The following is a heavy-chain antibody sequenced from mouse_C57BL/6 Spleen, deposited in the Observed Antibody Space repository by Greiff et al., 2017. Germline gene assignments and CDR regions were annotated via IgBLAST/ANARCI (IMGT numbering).Heavy chain of an antibody. CDR2: IHPNSGST. D-gene: IGHD2-3*01. Sequence: QVHVKQPGAELVKPGASVKLSCKASGYTFTSYWMHWVKQRPGQGLEWIGMIHPNSGSTNYNEKFKSKATLTVDKSSSTAYMQLSSLTSEDSAVYYCARDGSAWFADWGQGTLVTVSA. J-gene: IGHJ3*01. CDR1: GYTFTSYW. V-gene: IGHV1-64*01. CDR3: ARDGSAWFAD.